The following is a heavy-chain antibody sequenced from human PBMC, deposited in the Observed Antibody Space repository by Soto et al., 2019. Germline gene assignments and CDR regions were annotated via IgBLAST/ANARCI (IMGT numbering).Heavy chain of an antibody. J-gene: IGHJ6*02. CDR1: GFTFSTYA. V-gene: IGHV3-23*01. Sequence: EVQLLESGGGLVQPGGSLRLSCAASGFTFSTYAMSWVRQAPGRGLEWVSGISGVITTYYADSVKRLFTISRDNSKITLFLQMNSLRAEDTAVYFCAKEWGWWSWPPFPYLFGMDVWCPGTTVTVSS. D-gene: IGHD2-8*02. CDR3: AKEWGWWSWPPFPYLFGMDV. CDR2: ISGVITT.